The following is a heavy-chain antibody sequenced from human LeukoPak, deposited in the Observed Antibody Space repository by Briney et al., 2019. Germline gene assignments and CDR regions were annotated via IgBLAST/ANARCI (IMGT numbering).Heavy chain of an antibody. V-gene: IGHV4-34*01. CDR1: GGSFSGYY. CDR3: ARVTGIEQLVKRGDFDY. J-gene: IGHJ4*02. Sequence: SETPSLTCAVYGGSFSGYYWSWIRQPPGKGLEWIGEINHSGSTNYNPSLKSRVTISVDTSKNQFSLKLSSVTAADTAVYYCARVTGIEQLVKRGDFDYWGQGTLVTVSS. CDR2: INHSGST. D-gene: IGHD6-6*01.